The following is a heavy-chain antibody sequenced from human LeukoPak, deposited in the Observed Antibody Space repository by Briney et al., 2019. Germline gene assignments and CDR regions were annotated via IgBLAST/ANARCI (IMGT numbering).Heavy chain of an antibody. CDR1: GFTFSSYW. CDR2: INSDGSST. J-gene: IGHJ3*01. V-gene: IGHV3-74*01. CDR3: AKKWSGDYDSSGINDAFDL. D-gene: IGHD3-22*01. Sequence: GGSLRLSCAASGFTFSSYWMHWVRQAPGKGLVWVSRINSDGSSTTYADSVKGRFTISRDNAKNTLYLQMNSLRPEDTAVYYCAKKWSGDYDSSGINDAFDLWGQGTMVTVS.